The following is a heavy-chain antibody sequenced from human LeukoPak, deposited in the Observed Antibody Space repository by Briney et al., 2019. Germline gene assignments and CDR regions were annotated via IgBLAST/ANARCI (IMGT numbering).Heavy chain of an antibody. CDR3: AKDHGSSDWYYFDY. V-gene: IGHV3-23*01. CDR2: ISGSGGST. J-gene: IGHJ4*02. D-gene: IGHD6-13*01. Sequence: QSGGSLRLSCAASGFTFSSYAMSWVRQAPGKGLEWVSAISGSGGSTYYADSVKGRFTISRDNAKNSLYLQMNTLRADDTAVYYCAKDHGSSDWYYFDYWGQGTLVTVSS. CDR1: GFTFSSYA.